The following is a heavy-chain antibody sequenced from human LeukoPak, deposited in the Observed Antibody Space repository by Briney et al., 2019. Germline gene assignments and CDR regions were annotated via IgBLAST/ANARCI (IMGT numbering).Heavy chain of an antibody. CDR1: GGSISSSSYY. V-gene: IGHV4-39*01. J-gene: IGHJ3*02. CDR3: ARLETYWYAFDI. Sequence: SETLSLTCTVSGGSISSSSYYWGWIRQPPGKGLEWIGSIYYSGSTYYNPSLKSRVTISVDTSKNQFSLKLSSVTAADTAVYYCARLETYWYAFDIWGQGTMVTVSS. CDR2: IYYSGST. D-gene: IGHD2-8*02.